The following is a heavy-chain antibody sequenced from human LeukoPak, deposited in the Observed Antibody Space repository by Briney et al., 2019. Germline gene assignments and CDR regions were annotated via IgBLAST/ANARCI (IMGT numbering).Heavy chain of an antibody. V-gene: IGHV3-7*01. J-gene: IGHJ4*02. CDR2: IREDGNEK. CDR3: ARDYIGGWNDY. Sequence: PGGSLRLSCSASGFTFSGYWMSWVRQTTGKRLECVAKIREDGNEKFYVDSVMGRFTISRDNAKNSLYLQMNSLRVEDTAMYFCARDYIGGWNDYWGQGTLVTVSS. CDR1: GFTFSGYW. D-gene: IGHD3-16*01.